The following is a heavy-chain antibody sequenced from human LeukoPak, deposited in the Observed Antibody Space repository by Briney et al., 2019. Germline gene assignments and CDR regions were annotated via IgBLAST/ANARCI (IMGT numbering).Heavy chain of an antibody. V-gene: IGHV4-39*01. CDR3: ARPYGSGSYFDY. CDR2: IYYSGST. D-gene: IGHD3-10*01. CDR1: GGSISSSSYY. Sequence: SETLSLTCTVSGGSISSSSYYWGWIRQPPGKGLEWIGSIYYSGSTYYNPSLKSRVTISVDTSKNQFSLKLSSVTAADMAVYYCARPYGSGSYFDYWGQGTLVTVSS. J-gene: IGHJ4*02.